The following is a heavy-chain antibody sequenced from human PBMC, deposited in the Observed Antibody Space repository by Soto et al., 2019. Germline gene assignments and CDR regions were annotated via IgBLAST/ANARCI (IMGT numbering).Heavy chain of an antibody. Sequence: ASVKVSCKASGYTFTSYAMHWVRQAPGQRLEWMGWINAGNGNTKYSQKFQGRVTITRDTSASTAYMELSSLRSEDTAVYYCARVSMTPTTIDYWGQGTLVTVSS. CDR3: ARVSMTPTTIDY. CDR1: GYTFTSYA. D-gene: IGHD3-22*01. CDR2: INAGNGNT. V-gene: IGHV1-3*01. J-gene: IGHJ4*02.